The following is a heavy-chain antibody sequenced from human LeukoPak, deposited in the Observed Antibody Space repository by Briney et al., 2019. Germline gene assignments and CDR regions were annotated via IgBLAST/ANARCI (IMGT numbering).Heavy chain of an antibody. J-gene: IGHJ4*02. CDR1: GFTFSSYS. CDR2: ISSSSSYI. V-gene: IGHV3-21*01. CDR3: ARDRRYYFDY. Sequence: GGSLRLFCAASGFTFSSYSMNWLRQAPGKGLEWVSSISSSSSYIYYADSVKGRFTISRDNAKNSLYLQMYSLRAEDTAVYYCARDRRYYFDYWGQGTLVTVSS.